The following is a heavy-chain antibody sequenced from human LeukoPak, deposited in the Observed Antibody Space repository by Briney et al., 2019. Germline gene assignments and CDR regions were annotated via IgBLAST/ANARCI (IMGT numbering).Heavy chain of an antibody. Sequence: GGSLRLSCAASGFTFSSYAMHWVRQAPDKGLEWGAVISYDGSNKYYADSLKGRFTISRDNSKNTLYLQMNSLRAEDTAVYYCARGLTGYSISWGQGTLVTVSS. V-gene: IGHV3-30*04. D-gene: IGHD6-13*01. J-gene: IGHJ4*02. CDR3: ARGLTGYSIS. CDR1: GFTFSSYA. CDR2: ISYDGSNK.